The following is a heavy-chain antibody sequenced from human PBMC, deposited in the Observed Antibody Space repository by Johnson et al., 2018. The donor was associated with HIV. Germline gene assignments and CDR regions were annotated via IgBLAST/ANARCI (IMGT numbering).Heavy chain of an antibody. D-gene: IGHD2-21*01. V-gene: IGHV3-33*08. CDR1: GFTFSSYA. J-gene: IGHJ3*01. Sequence: QVQLVESGGGVVQPGRSLRLSCAASGFTFSSYAMHWVRQAPGKGLEWVAFIRYDGSNKYYADSVKGRFTISRDNSKNSLYLQMNSLRVEDTALYYCARAGEYGVGECNDGFDVWGQGTKVIVSS. CDR3: ARAGEYGVGECNDGFDV. CDR2: IRYDGSNK.